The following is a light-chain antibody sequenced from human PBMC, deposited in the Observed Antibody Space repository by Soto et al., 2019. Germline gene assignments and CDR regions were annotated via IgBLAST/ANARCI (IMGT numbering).Light chain of an antibody. Sequence: DIQMTQSPSSLSASVGDIVTITCRASQNIRNYLNWYQQKPGEAPKLLISAVSSLETGVPSRFSGSGSGTAFTLTISSLQPDDFATYYCQKYNNYLWKFGQGTKV. CDR3: QKYNNYLWK. CDR1: QNIRNY. CDR2: AVS. V-gene: IGKV1-5*01. J-gene: IGKJ1*01.